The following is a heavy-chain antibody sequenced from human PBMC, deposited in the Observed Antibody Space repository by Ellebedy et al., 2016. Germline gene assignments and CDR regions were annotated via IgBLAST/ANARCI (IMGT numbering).Heavy chain of an antibody. CDR1: GFTFTDYA. Sequence: GGSLRLSXAGSGFTFTDYALHWVRQAPGKGLEWVSGISWDSAVIGYSGSVKGRFTISKDSAKNYLYLQMNSLRPEDTAFYYCAKGTMDYHWGQGTLVTVSS. J-gene: IGHJ5*02. CDR2: ISWDSAVI. V-gene: IGHV3-9*01. CDR3: AKGTMDYH. D-gene: IGHD4/OR15-4a*01.